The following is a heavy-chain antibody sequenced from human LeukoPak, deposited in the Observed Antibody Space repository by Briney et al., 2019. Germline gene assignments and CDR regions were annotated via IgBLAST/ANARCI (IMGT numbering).Heavy chain of an antibody. CDR3: ARVGLGYCSSTSCYEFGY. J-gene: IGHJ4*02. V-gene: IGHV1-18*04. D-gene: IGHD2-2*01. CDR1: GYTFTSYG. Sequence: ASVKVSCKASGYTFTSYGISWVRQAPGQGLEWMGWISAYNGNTNYAQKLQGRVTMTTDTSTSTAYMELRSLRSDDTAVYYCARVGLGYCSSTSCYEFGYWGQGTLVTVSS. CDR2: ISAYNGNT.